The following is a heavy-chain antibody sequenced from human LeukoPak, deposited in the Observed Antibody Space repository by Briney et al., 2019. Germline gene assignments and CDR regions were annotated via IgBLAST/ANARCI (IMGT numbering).Heavy chain of an antibody. Sequence: SSETLSLTCTVSGASISSYYWSWIRQPPGKGLEWIGDIYYSGSIKYNPSLKSRVTMSVNTSKNQFSLKLSSVTAADTAIYYCARENPSGYYNRPIDYWGQGTLVTVSS. J-gene: IGHJ4*02. D-gene: IGHD3-22*01. CDR3: ARENPSGYYNRPIDY. CDR2: IYYSGSI. CDR1: GASISSYY. V-gene: IGHV4-59*01.